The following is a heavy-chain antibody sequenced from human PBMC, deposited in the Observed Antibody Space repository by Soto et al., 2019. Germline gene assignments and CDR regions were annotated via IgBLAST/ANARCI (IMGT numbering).Heavy chain of an antibody. CDR3: AREGPAPYYYYGMDV. CDR1: GYSFTTYG. CDR2: ISAYNGNT. V-gene: IGHV1-18*01. Sequence: QVQLVQSGGEVKKPGASVKVSCKTSGYSFTTYGISWVRQAPGQGLEWLGWISAYNGNTNYAQKLQGRVTMTTDRSTSTAYMELRSLRSDDTGVYYCAREGPAPYYYYGMDVWGQGSTVTVSS. J-gene: IGHJ6*02.